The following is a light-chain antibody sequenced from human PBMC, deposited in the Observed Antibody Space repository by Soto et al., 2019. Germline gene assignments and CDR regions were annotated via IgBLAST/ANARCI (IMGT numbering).Light chain of an antibody. J-gene: IGKJ3*01. CDR1: QGISDW. CDR3: PQATSFPFT. Sequence: DIPMTQSPSSVSASVGDRVTITCRASQGISDWLAWYQQKPGKAHKLLIYATSSLQSGVPSIFSGSGSGTDFTLTTSSLQPEDFATYYCPQATSFPFTFGPGTKVDIK. V-gene: IGKV1-12*01. CDR2: ATS.